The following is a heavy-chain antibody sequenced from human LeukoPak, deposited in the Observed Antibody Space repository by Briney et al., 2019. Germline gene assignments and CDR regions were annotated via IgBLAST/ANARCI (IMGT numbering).Heavy chain of an antibody. CDR3: ARDRLGDYDQSGYYDK. V-gene: IGHV3-11*01. CDR1: GFTFSDYY. CDR2: ICDSGRTI. J-gene: IGHJ4*02. Sequence: GGSLRLSCAASGFTFSDYYMSWLRQAPGKELEWVSYICDSGRTIYYAGSVKGRFTISRDNAKNSVYLQMNNLRAEDTAVYYCARDRLGDYDQSGYYDKWGQGTLVTVSS. D-gene: IGHD3-22*01.